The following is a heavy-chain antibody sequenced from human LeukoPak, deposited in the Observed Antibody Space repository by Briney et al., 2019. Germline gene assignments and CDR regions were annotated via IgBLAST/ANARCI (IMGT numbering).Heavy chain of an antibody. V-gene: IGHV3-74*01. CDR2: INSDGSST. Sequence: PRGSLRLSCAASGFTFSSYWMHWVRQAPGKGLVWVSRINSDGSSTSYADSVKGRFTISRDNAKNTLYLQMNSLRAEDTAVYYCARAQYSSSWYKSYYYYYYMDVWGKGTTVTVSS. CDR3: ARAQYSSSWYKSYYYYYYMDV. J-gene: IGHJ6*03. CDR1: GFTFSSYW. D-gene: IGHD6-13*01.